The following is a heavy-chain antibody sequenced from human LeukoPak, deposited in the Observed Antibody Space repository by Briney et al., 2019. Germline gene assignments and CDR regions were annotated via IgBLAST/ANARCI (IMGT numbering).Heavy chain of an antibody. V-gene: IGHV4-59*01. CDR3: ARHGSGSYYIPDY. CDR1: GGSISSYY. Sequence: KASETLSLTCTVSGGSISSYYWSWIRQPPGKGLEWIGYIYYSGSTNYNPSLKSRVTLSVDTSKNQFSLKLSSVTAADTAVYYCARHGSGSYYIPDYWGQGTLVTVSS. J-gene: IGHJ4*02. CDR2: IYYSGST. D-gene: IGHD3-10*01.